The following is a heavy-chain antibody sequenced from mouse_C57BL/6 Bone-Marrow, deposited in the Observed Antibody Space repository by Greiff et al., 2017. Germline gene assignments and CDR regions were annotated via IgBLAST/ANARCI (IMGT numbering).Heavy chain of an antibody. CDR3: ARSHYYGSSWDYCAY. CDR2: ISYSGST. CDR1: GYSITSDY. V-gene: IGHV3-8*01. Sequence: ESGPGLAKPSPTLSLTCSVTGYSITSDYWTWIRKFPGNNLEYMGYISYSGSTYYYPSLNSRISITRDTSTTQYYLQLNSVPTEDTATYYCARSHYYGSSWDYCAYGGQGTTLTVSA. J-gene: IGHJ2*01. D-gene: IGHD1-1*01.